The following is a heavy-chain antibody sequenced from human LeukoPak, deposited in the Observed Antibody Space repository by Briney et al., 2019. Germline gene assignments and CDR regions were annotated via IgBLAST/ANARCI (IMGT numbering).Heavy chain of an antibody. CDR1: GFTFSSYE. Sequence: GGSLRLSCAASGFTFSSYEMNWVRQAPGKGLEWVSYISSSGSTIYYADSVKGRFTISRDNAKNSLYLQMNSLRAEDTALYYCARWKQQLNYFDYWGQGTLVTVSS. J-gene: IGHJ4*02. D-gene: IGHD6-13*01. CDR2: ISSSGSTI. CDR3: ARWKQQLNYFDY. V-gene: IGHV3-48*03.